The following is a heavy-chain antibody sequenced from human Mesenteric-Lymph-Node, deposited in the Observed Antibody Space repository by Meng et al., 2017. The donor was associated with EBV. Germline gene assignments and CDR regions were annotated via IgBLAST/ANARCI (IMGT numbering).Heavy chain of an antibody. Sequence: QVQLGQSGAWVKKPGSSVKVSCKASGGTFSSYAISWVRQAPGQGLEWMGGIIPIFGTANYAQKFQGRVTITADESTSTAYMELSSLRSEDTAVYYCARVQYDYVWGSYRQYYFDYWGQGTLVTVSS. CDR1: GGTFSSYA. CDR2: IIPIFGTA. CDR3: ARVQYDYVWGSYRQYYFDY. V-gene: IGHV1-69*01. D-gene: IGHD3-16*02. J-gene: IGHJ4*02.